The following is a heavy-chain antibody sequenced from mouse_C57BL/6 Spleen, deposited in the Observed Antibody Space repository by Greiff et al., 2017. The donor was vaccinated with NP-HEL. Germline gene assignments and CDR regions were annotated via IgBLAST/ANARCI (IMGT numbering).Heavy chain of an antibody. J-gene: IGHJ3*01. CDR1: GFSLTSYG. CDR2: IWGGGST. Sequence: VQVVESGPGLVAPSQSLSITCTVSGFSLTSYGVDWVRQPPGKGLEWLGVIWGGGSTNYNSALMSRLSISKDNSKSQVFLKMNSLQTDDTAMYYCAKHAYYYGSSEGFPFAYWGQGTLVTVSA. V-gene: IGHV2-9*01. D-gene: IGHD1-1*01. CDR3: AKHAYYYGSSEGFPFAY.